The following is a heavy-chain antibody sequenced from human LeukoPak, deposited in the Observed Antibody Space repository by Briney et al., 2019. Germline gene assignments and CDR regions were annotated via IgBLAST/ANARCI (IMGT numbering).Heavy chain of an antibody. Sequence: GESLKISCKGSGYSFTSYWISWVRQMPGKGLEWMGRIDPSDSYTNYSPSFQGHVTISADKSISTAYLQWSSLKASDTAMYYCARYSSSSPFGYYYGMDVWGQGTTVTVSS. V-gene: IGHV5-10-1*01. CDR2: IDPSDSYT. J-gene: IGHJ6*02. CDR1: GYSFTSYW. CDR3: ARYSSSSPFGYYYGMDV. D-gene: IGHD6-6*01.